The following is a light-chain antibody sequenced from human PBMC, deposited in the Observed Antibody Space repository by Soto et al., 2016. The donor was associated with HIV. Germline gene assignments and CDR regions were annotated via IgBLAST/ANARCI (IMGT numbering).Light chain of an antibody. V-gene: IGLV3-21*03. CDR1: NIGGKR. Sequence: SYELTQPPSVSVAPGKTATITCGGNNIGGKRVHWYQQKPGQAPVVVVYDDTDRPSGIPERFSGSNSGNTATLTISRVEAGDEADYYRQVWDNNNDHVIFGGGTKLAVL. J-gene: IGLJ2*01. CDR2: DDT. CDR3: QVWDNNNDHVI.